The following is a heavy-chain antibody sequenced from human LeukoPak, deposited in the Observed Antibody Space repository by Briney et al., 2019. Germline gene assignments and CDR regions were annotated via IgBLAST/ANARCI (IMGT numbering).Heavy chain of an antibody. Sequence: PGGSLRLSCAASGFTFSSYSMNWVRQAPGKGLEWVSSISSSSYIYYADSVKGRFTISRDNAKNSLYLQMNSLRAEDTAVYYCARGSSSWYSYFDHWGQGTLVTVSS. V-gene: IGHV3-21*04. D-gene: IGHD6-13*01. J-gene: IGHJ4*02. CDR3: ARGSSSWYSYFDH. CDR2: ISSSSYI. CDR1: GFTFSSYS.